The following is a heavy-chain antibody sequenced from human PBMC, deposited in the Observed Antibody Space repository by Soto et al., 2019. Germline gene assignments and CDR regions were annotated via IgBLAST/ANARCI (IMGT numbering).Heavy chain of an antibody. CDR3: AREVGPISGDYYYYGMDV. D-gene: IGHD1-26*01. CDR2: INPSGGST. CDR1: GYTFTSYY. V-gene: IGHV1-46*01. Sequence: ASVKVSCKASGYTFTSYYMHWVRQAPGQGLEWMGIINPSGGSTSYAQKFQGRVTMTRDTYTSTAYMELSSLRSEDKAVYYFAREVGPISGDYYYYGMDVWGQGTTVTVSS. J-gene: IGHJ6*02.